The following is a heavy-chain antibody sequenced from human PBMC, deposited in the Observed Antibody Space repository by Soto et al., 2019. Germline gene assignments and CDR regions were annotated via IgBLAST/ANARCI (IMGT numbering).Heavy chain of an antibody. Sequence: SETLSLTCTVSEGSINWSPDYWGWLRQPPGKEQQWIASVHYTASTYYNPSLKSRVTISVNTSKNQFSMNLRSVTAADTAIYYCGRATPGYPGRAFHIWGQGKMVTVS. CDR1: EGSINWSPDY. V-gene: IGHV4-39*02. D-gene: IGHD2-15*01. CDR3: GRATPGYPGRAFHI. CDR2: VHYTAST. J-gene: IGHJ3*02.